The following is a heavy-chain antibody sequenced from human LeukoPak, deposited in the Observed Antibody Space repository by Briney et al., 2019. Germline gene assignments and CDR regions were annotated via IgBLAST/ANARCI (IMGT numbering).Heavy chain of an antibody. CDR3: ARNSGYVDY. Sequence: SETLSLTCTVSGGSISSYYWSWIRQPPGKGLDWIGYIYYSVGTNYNPSLKSRVTISVDTSKNQFSLKLSSVTAADTAVYYCARNSGYVDYWGQGTLVTVSS. CDR2: IYYSVGT. V-gene: IGHV4-59*08. J-gene: IGHJ4*02. CDR1: GGSISSYY. D-gene: IGHD1-26*01.